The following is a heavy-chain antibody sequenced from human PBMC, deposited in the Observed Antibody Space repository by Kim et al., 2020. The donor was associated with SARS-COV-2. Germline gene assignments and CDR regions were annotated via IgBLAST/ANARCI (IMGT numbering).Heavy chain of an antibody. CDR2: ISSSGSTI. J-gene: IGHJ3*02. CDR3: ARERGYSYGRVVRGDAFDI. Sequence: GGSLRLSCAASGFTFSSYEMNWVRQAPGKGLEWVSYISSSGSTIYYADSVKGRFTISRDNAKNSLYLQMNSLRAEDTAVYYCARERGYSYGRVVRGDAFDIWGQGTMVTVSS. D-gene: IGHD5-18*01. V-gene: IGHV3-48*03. CDR1: GFTFSSYE.